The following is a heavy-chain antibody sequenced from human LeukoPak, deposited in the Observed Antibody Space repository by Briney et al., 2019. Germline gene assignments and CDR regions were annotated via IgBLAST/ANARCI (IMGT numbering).Heavy chain of an antibody. Sequence: SETLSLTCTVSGGSISSSSYYWGWIRQPPGKGLEWIGSIYYSGSTYYNPSLKSRVTISVDTSKNQFSLKLSSVTAADTAVYYCARVSDSSGYYFLYFDYWGQGTLVTVSS. J-gene: IGHJ4*02. CDR1: GGSISSSSYY. D-gene: IGHD3-22*01. CDR2: IYYSGST. CDR3: ARVSDSSGYYFLYFDY. V-gene: IGHV4-39*07.